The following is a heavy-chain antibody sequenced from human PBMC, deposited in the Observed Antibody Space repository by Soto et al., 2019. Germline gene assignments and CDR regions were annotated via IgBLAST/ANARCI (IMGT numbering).Heavy chain of an antibody. D-gene: IGHD3-10*01. V-gene: IGHV3-11*06. CDR1: GFTFSDYY. CDR3: ASPGNYYGSGSYYTAVY. J-gene: IGHJ4*02. Sequence: VGSLRLSCAASGFTFSDYYMSWIRQAPGKGLEWVSYISSSSSYTNYADSVKGRFTISRDNAKNSLYLQMNSLRAEDTAVYYCASPGNYYGSGSYYTAVYWGQGTLVTVSS. CDR2: ISSSSSYT.